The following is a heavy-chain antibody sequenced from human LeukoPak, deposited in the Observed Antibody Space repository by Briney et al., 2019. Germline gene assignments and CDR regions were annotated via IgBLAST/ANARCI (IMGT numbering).Heavy chain of an antibody. CDR2: IYHNGST. CDR3: ARAVAATYYFDY. J-gene: IGHJ4*02. CDR1: GFSISSGYS. V-gene: IGHV4-38-2*02. D-gene: IGHD2-15*01. Sequence: SETLSLTCSVSGFSISSGYSWGWIRQPPGKGLEWMGSIYHNGSTSYNPSLKSRVTISVDTSKNQFSLKLSSVTAADTAVYYCARAVAATYYFDYWGQGTLVTVSS.